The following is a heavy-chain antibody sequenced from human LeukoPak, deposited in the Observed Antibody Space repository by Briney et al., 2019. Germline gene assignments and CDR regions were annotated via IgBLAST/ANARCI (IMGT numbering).Heavy chain of an antibody. CDR1: GFIFSSYW. V-gene: IGHV3-7*01. CDR3: ARMTRVVISSNGAFDI. CDR2: IKSDGSEE. J-gene: IGHJ3*02. Sequence: PGGSLRLSCATSGFIFSSYWMCWVRQAPGKGLEWVANIKSDGSEEYYGDSVKGRFTISRDNAKNTLYLQMNSLRAEDTAVYYCARMTRVVISSNGAFDIWGHGTMVTVSS. D-gene: IGHD2-8*01.